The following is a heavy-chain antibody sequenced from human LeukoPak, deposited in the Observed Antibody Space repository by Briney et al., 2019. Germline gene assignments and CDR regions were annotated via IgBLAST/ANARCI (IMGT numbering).Heavy chain of an antibody. CDR3: ARVGISKGWFDP. D-gene: IGHD2-15*01. CDR2: IHPNTGGT. Sequence: GASVKVSCKASGYTFTNYYIHWVRQAPGQGLEWMGWIHPNTGGTNFAQYFQGRVTMTRDTSISTAYMELSRLRSDDTAVYYCARVGISKGWFDPWGQGSLVIVSP. J-gene: IGHJ5*02. CDR1: GYTFTNYY. V-gene: IGHV1-2*02.